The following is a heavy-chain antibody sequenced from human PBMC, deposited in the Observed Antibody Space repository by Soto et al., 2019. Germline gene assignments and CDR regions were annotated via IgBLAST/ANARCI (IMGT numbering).Heavy chain of an antibody. V-gene: IGHV3-30*18. J-gene: IGHJ4*02. CDR2: ISYDGSNK. CDR1: GFTFTAYG. Sequence: QVQLVESGGGVVQPGRSLRLSCAASGFTFTAYGMHWVRQAPGKGLEWVAVISYDGSNKYYADSVKGRFTISRDNSKNRLYVQMNSLRTEDTAVYYCAKDGAYYYDSSGYQAVDYWGQGTLVTVSS. CDR3: AKDGAYYYDSSGYQAVDY. D-gene: IGHD3-22*01.